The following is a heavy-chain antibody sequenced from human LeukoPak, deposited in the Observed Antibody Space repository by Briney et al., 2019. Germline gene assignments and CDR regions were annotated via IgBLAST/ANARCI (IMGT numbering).Heavy chain of an antibody. J-gene: IGHJ4*02. CDR2: ISGSGGST. D-gene: IGHD2-2*01. Sequence: PAGGSLRLSCAASGFTFSSYAMSWVRQAPGRGLEWVSAISGSGGSTYYADSVKGRFTISRDNSKNTLYLQMNSLRAEDTAVYYCARDEEYQLSKMVYWGQGALVTVSS. CDR3: ARDEEYQLSKMVY. CDR1: GFTFSSYA. V-gene: IGHV3-23*01.